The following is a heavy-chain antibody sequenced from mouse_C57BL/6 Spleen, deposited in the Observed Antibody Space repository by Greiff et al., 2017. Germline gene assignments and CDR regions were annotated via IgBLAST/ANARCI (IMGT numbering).Heavy chain of an antibody. V-gene: IGHV2-3*01. CDR3: AGGNYAVDY. CDR2: LWGDGST. Sequence: QVQLKESGPGLVAPSQSLSITCTVSGFSFTSFGVSWVRQPPGKGLEWLGVLWGDGSTNFHSALISRLSNRKDNSKSLVFLRLNSLQTDDTATYNCAGGNYAVDYWGQGTSVTVSS. J-gene: IGHJ4*01. CDR1: GFSFTSFG.